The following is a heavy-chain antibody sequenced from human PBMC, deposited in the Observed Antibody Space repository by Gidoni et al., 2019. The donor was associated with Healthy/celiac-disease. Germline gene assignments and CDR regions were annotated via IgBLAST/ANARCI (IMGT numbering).Heavy chain of an antibody. CDR3: AKVGSYHGPLFDY. CDR1: GFTFSSYA. J-gene: IGHJ4*02. D-gene: IGHD1-26*01. CDR2: IRGSGGST. Sequence: EVQLLESGGGLVQPGGSLRLSFAASGFTFSSYAMSWVRQAPGKGLEWVSAIRGSGGSTYYADSVKGRFTISRDNSKNTLYLQMNSLRAEDTAVYYYAKVGSYHGPLFDYWGQGTLVTVSS. V-gene: IGHV3-23*01.